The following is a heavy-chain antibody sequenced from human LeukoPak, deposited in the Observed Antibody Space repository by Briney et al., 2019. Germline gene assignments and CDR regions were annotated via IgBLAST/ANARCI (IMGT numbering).Heavy chain of an antibody. CDR2: ISSNGGST. CDR3: ARASAGWGADDY. D-gene: IGHD1-26*01. Sequence: GGSLRLSCAASGFTFSSYAMHWVRQAPGKGLEYVSAISSNGGSTYYVNSVKGRFTISRDNSKNTLYLQMGSLRAEDMAVYYCARASAGWGADDYWGQGTLVTVSS. V-gene: IGHV3-64*01. J-gene: IGHJ4*02. CDR1: GFTFSSYA.